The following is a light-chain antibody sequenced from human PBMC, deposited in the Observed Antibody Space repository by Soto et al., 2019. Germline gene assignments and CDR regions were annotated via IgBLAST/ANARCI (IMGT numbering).Light chain of an antibody. J-gene: IGLJ2*01. CDR1: SSNIGAGYD. CDR2: GNN. CDR3: QSSDSSLSGYVV. Sequence: QSVLTQPPSVSGARGQRVTISCTGNSSNIGAGYDVHWYQQLPGTAPKLLIYGNNNRPSGVPDRFSGSKSGTSASLAITGLQAEDEADYYCQSSDSSLSGYVVFGGGTKLTVL. V-gene: IGLV1-40*01.